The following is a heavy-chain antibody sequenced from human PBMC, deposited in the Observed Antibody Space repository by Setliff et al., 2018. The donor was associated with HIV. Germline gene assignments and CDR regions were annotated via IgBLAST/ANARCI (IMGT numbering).Heavy chain of an antibody. J-gene: IGHJ3*01. Sequence: PSETLSLTCTVSGGSTSNEYWSWIRQPPGKGLEWIGYIYDSGSPKYNPSLKSRVTISIDTSKSQFSLKLTSMTAADTAVYYCARARITMTGGRLEPYAFDRWGQGTKVTVSS. CDR2: IYDSGSP. V-gene: IGHV4-59*12. D-gene: IGHD3-22*01. CDR3: ARARITMTGGRLEPYAFDR. CDR1: GGSTSNEY.